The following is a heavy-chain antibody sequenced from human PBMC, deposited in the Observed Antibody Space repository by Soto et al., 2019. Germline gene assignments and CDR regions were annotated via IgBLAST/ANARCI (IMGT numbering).Heavy chain of an antibody. D-gene: IGHD5-18*01. CDR3: ARERGGDGYSYGYHYYYYGMDV. Sequence: GSLRLSCAASAFSFSTSWMHWVRQAPGEGLVWVSRINPDGRTINYADSVKGRFTISRGNSKNTLYLQMNSLRAEDTAVYYCARERGGDGYSYGYHYYYYGMDVWGQGTTVTVSS. J-gene: IGHJ6*02. CDR2: INPDGRTI. V-gene: IGHV3-74*01. CDR1: AFSFSTSW.